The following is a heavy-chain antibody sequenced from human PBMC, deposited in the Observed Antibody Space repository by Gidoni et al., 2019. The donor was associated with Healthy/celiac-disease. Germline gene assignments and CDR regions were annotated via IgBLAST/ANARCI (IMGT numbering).Heavy chain of an antibody. V-gene: IGHV3-30*18. D-gene: IGHD5-12*01. CDR3: AKDGGYSGYGQAELDY. J-gene: IGHJ4*02. Sequence: QVQLVEYGGGVVQPGRSLSLSCAASEFTFSSYGMHWVRQAPGKGLEWVAVISYDGSNKYYADSVKGRFTISRDNSKNTLYLQMNSLRAEDTAVYYCAKDGGYSGYGQAELDYWGQGTLVTVSS. CDR1: EFTFSSYG. CDR2: ISYDGSNK.